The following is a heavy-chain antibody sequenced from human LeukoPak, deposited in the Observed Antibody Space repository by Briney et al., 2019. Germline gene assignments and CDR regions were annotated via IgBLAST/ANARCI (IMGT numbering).Heavy chain of an antibody. CDR1: GFIVSSNY. CDR3: ARCRGHSCCFDN. D-gene: IGHD2-15*01. CDR2: IYSDGST. J-gene: IGHJ4*02. Sequence: GGSLRLSCAASGFIVSSNYMSWVRQAPGKGLEWVSIIYSDGSTYYADSVKGRFTISRDNFKNILYFDMDSLRVEDTAVYYCARCRGHSCCFDNWGQGTQVTVSS. V-gene: IGHV3-53*01.